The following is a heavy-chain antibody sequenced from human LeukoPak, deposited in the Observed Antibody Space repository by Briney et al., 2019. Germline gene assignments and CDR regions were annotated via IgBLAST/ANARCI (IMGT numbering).Heavy chain of an antibody. J-gene: IGHJ5*02. V-gene: IGHV1-2*02. Sequence: ASVKVPCKASGYTFTDYYMHWMRQAPGQGLEWMGWINPNSGGTEYTQNFQGRVTMTRDTSISTAYMELSSLRSDDTAVYYCARGSGVAGGLKGPIDPWGQGTLVTVSS. CDR1: GYTFTDYY. CDR2: INPNSGGT. CDR3: ARGSGVAGGLKGPIDP. D-gene: IGHD2-15*01.